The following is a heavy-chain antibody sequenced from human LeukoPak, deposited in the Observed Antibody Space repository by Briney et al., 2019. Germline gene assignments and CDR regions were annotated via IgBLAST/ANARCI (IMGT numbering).Heavy chain of an antibody. Sequence: GGSLRLSCAASGFTFTNYAMTWVRQAPGKGLEWVSSINDTYATTYYTDPVKGRCTIPRDNSKSAGSLQLNNLRAEDTAVYFCVRHDGFIPFWGQGALVTVSS. D-gene: IGHD2-21*01. V-gene: IGHV3-23*01. CDR2: INDTYATT. J-gene: IGHJ4*02. CDR3: VRHDGFIPF. CDR1: GFTFTNYA.